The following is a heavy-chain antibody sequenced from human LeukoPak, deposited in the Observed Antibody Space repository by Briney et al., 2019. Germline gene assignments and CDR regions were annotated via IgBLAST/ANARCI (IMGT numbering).Heavy chain of an antibody. J-gene: IGHJ6*03. D-gene: IGHD1-26*01. CDR2: IIPIFGTA. CDR1: GGTFSSYA. CDR3: ARSPGTSGSYYDGYYYYYMDV. V-gene: IGHV1-69*05. Sequence: SVKVSCKASGGTFSSYAISWVRQAPGQGLEWMGGIIPIFGTANYAQKFQGRVTITTDESTSTAYMELSSLRSEDTAVYYCARSPGTSGSYYDGYYYYYMDVWGKGTTVTVSS.